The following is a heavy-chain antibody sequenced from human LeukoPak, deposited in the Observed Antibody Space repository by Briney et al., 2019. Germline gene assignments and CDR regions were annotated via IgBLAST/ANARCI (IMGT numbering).Heavy chain of an antibody. CDR2: IRTKAYGETT. CDR3: GRHLLRSVGSTGLDF. D-gene: IGHD1-26*01. CDR1: GFTLADHA. Sequence: GGTLRLSCIASGFTLADHAMSWVRQAPGKGLEWVGFIRTKAYGETTEYAASVKGRFTILRDDSTNIAYLQMNGLKAEDTAVYYCGRHLLRSVGSTGLDFWGQGTLVTVAS. V-gene: IGHV3-49*04. J-gene: IGHJ4*02.